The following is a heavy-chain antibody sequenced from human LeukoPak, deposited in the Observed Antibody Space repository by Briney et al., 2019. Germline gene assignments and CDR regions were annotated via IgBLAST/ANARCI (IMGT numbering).Heavy chain of an antibody. J-gene: IGHJ5*02. V-gene: IGHV1-69*13. CDR1: GGTFSSYA. D-gene: IGHD2-15*01. Sequence: APVKVSCKASGGTFSSYAISWVRQAPGQGLEWMGGIIPIFGTANYAQKFQGRVTITADESTSTAYMELSSLRSEDTAVYYCARETLGFASFDPWGQGTLVTVSS. CDR3: ARETLGFASFDP. CDR2: IIPIFGTA.